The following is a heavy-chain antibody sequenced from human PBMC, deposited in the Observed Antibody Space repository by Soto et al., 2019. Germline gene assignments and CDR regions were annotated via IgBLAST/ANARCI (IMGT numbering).Heavy chain of an antibody. D-gene: IGHD3-22*01. Sequence: PGGSLRLSCAASGFTFSSYAMSWVRQAPGKGLEWVSAISGSGGSTYYADSVKGRFTISRDNSKNTLYLQMNSLRAEDTAVYYCAKDKPQYYYDSSGYPSPDYWGQGTMVTVSS. J-gene: IGHJ4*02. CDR3: AKDKPQYYYDSSGYPSPDY. CDR1: GFTFSSYA. V-gene: IGHV3-23*01. CDR2: ISGSGGST.